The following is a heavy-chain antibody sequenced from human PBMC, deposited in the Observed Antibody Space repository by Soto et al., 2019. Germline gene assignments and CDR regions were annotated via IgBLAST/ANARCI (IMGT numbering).Heavy chain of an antibody. D-gene: IGHD2-8*01. CDR3: AVLGYRTNGVCDKGYYYYYYMDV. CDR2: INPNSGGT. J-gene: IGHJ6*03. V-gene: IGHV1-2*04. Sequence: GASVKVSCKASGYTFTGYYMHWVRQAPGQGLEWMGWINPNSGGTNYAQKFQGWVTMTRDTSISTAYMELSRLRSDDTAVYYCAVLGYRTNGVCDKGYYYYYYMDVWGKGTTVTVSS. CDR1: GYTFTGYY.